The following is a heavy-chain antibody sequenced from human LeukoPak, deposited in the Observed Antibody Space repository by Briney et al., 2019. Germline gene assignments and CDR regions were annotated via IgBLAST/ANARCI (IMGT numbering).Heavy chain of an antibody. CDR1: GGSISSSSYY. D-gene: IGHD3-3*01. J-gene: IGHJ6*03. CDR3: ASITIFGVVSPSANYYYYMDV. V-gene: IGHV4-39*07. CDR2: IYYSGST. Sequence: SETLSLTCTVSGGSISSSSYYWGWIRQPPGKGLEWIGSIYYSGSTHYNPSLKSRVTISVDTSKNQFSLKLSSVTAADTAVYYCASITIFGVVSPSANYYYYMDVWGKGTTVTVSS.